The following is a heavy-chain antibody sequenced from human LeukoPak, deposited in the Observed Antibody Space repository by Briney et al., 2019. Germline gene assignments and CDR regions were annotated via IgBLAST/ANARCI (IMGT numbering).Heavy chain of an antibody. V-gene: IGHV1-69*04. CDR2: IIPILGIA. CDR1: GGTFSSYA. J-gene: IGHJ4*02. Sequence: ASVKVSCKASGGTFSSYAISWVRQAPGQGLEWMGRIIPILGIANYAQKFQGRVTITADKSTSTAYMELSSLRSEDTAVYYCARDDEVRGVITTHDYWGQGTLVTVSS. D-gene: IGHD3-10*01. CDR3: ARDDEVRGVITTHDY.